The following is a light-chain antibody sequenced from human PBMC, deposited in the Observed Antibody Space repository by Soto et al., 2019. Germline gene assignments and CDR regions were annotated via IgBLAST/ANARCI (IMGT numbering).Light chain of an antibody. CDR1: QSVSSD. V-gene: IGKV3-11*01. CDR3: QQRSNWPPALT. CDR2: DAS. J-gene: IGKJ4*01. Sequence: EIVLTQSPATLSLSPGERATLSCRASQSVSSDLAWYQQKPGQAPRLLIYDASNRATGIPAGFSGSGSGTDFTLTISSLEPADFAVYYCQQRSNWPPALTCGGGTKVEIK.